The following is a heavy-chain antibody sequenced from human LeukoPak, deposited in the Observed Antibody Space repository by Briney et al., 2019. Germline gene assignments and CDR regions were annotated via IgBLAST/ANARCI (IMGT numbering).Heavy chain of an antibody. D-gene: IGHD6-13*01. V-gene: IGHV3-30*18. CDR3: AKDNVAAAGRYFDY. CDR2: IIYDGSNK. CDR1: GFTFSSYG. J-gene: IGHJ4*02. Sequence: GSLRLSCAASGFTFSSYGMHWVRQAPGKELEWVALIIYDGSNKYFADSVKGRFTISRDNSKNTLYLQMHSLRAEDTAVYYCAKDNVAAAGRYFDYWGQGTLVTVSS.